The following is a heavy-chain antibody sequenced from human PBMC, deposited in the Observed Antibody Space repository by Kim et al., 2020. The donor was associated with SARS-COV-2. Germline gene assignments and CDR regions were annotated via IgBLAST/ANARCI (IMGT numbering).Heavy chain of an antibody. D-gene: IGHD3-22*01. CDR3: ASDEDYYDSSGYYR. CDR2: IIPILGIA. V-gene: IGHV1-69*04. J-gene: IGHJ4*02. CDR1: GGTFSSYA. Sequence: SVKVSCKASGGTFSSYAISWVRQAPGQGLEWMGRIIPILGIANYAQKFQGRVTITADKSTSTAYMELSSLRSEDTAVYYCASDEDYYDSSGYYRWGQGTLVTVSS.